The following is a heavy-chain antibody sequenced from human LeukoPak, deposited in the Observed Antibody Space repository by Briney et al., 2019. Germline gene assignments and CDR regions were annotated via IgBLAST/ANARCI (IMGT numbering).Heavy chain of an antibody. CDR1: GYTFTSYA. V-gene: IGHV1-3*01. J-gene: IGHJ6*02. Sequence: ASVKVSCKASGYTFTSYAMHWVRQAPGQRLEWMGRINVGNGNTKYSQKFQGRVTITRDTSASTAYMELSSLRSEDTAVYYCARSKDIVVVVAATPLYYYYGMDVWGQGTTVTVSS. D-gene: IGHD2-15*01. CDR3: ARSKDIVVVVAATPLYYYYGMDV. CDR2: INVGNGNT.